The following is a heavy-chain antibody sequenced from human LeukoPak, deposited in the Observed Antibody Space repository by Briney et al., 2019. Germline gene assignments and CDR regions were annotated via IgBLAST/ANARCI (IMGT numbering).Heavy chain of an antibody. V-gene: IGHV4-39*01. J-gene: IGHJ3*02. D-gene: IGHD6-6*01. CDR1: GGSISSGSDY. CDR3: AGVSSSAYHAFDI. CDR2: IYYSGYT. Sequence: SETLSLTCTVSGGSISSGSDYWGWVRQPPGKGLEWIGSIYYSGYTYYNPSLKSRVTISVDTSRNQFSLKLSSVTAADTAVYYCAGVSSSAYHAFDIWGQGTMVTVSS.